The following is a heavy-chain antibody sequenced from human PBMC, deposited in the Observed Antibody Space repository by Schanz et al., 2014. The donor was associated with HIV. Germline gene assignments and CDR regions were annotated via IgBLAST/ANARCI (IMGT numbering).Heavy chain of an antibody. CDR3: AADSEWFGESPSAFDI. D-gene: IGHD3-10*01. Sequence: QMQLVQSGPEVKKPGTSVKVSCKASGFTFTSSAVQWVRQARGQRLEWIGWIVVGSGNTNYAQKFQERVTITRDMSTSTXYMELSSLRSEDTAVYYCAADSEWFGESPSAFDIWGQGTMVTVSS. CDR2: IVVGSGNT. J-gene: IGHJ3*02. CDR1: GFTFTSSA. V-gene: IGHV1-58*01.